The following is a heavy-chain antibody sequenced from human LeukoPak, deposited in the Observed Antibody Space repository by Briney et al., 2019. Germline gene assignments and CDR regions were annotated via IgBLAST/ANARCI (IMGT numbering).Heavy chain of an antibody. D-gene: IGHD6-6*01. CDR2: IYYSGST. V-gene: IGHV4-39*01. CDR3: ARHPAQLEFNY. Sequence: PSETLSLTCTVSGGSISSSSYYWGWIRQPPGKGLEWIGSIYYSGSTYYNPSLKSRVTISVDTSKNQFSLKLSSVTAADTAVYYCARHPAQLEFNYWGQGTLVTVSS. CDR1: GGSISSSSYY. J-gene: IGHJ4*02.